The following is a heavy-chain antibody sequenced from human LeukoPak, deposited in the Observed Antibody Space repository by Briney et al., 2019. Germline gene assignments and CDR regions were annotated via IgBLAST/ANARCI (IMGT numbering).Heavy chain of an antibody. CDR2: IYHSGST. D-gene: IGHD6-19*01. CDR1: GYSISSGYY. J-gene: IGHJ4*02. V-gene: IGHV4-38-2*02. Sequence: PSETLSLTCTVSGYSISSGYYWGWIRQPPGKGLEWIGSIYHSGSTYYNPSLKSRVTISVDTSKNQFSLKLSSVTAADTAVYYCARENVGSSSGWYVDYWGQGTLVTVSS. CDR3: ARENVGSSSGWYVDY.